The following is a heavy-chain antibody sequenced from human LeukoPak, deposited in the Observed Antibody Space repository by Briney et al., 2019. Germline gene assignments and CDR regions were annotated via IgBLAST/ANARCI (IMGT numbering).Heavy chain of an antibody. J-gene: IGHJ5*02. D-gene: IGHD2-2*01. CDR2: ISAYNGNT. CDR3: ARGPDIVVVPAAIGWFDP. CDR1: GYTFTSYG. V-gene: IGHV1-18*01. Sequence: ASVKVSCKASGYTFTSYGITWVRQAPGQGLEWMGWISAYNGNTIYAQKLQGRVTMTTDTSTSTAYMELSSLRSEDTAVYYCARGPDIVVVPAAIGWFDPWGQGTLVTVSS.